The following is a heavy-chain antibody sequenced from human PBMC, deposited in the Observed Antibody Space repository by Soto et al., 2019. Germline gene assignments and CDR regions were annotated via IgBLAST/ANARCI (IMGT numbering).Heavy chain of an antibody. CDR1: GYSFTNYC. J-gene: IGHJ2*01. CDR3: ARDGGLLTASWNYDL. D-gene: IGHD2-15*01. V-gene: IGHV1-46*01. CDR2: INPRTGST. Sequence: QVQLVQSGADVKKPGTSVKVSCKAAGYSFTNYCMYWVRQAPGQGLEWMGMINPRTGSTRYAQKFQDRFSLTRDTSTTTGYMELSTLISDDTAVYYCARDGGLLTASWNYDLCGPGILVTVS.